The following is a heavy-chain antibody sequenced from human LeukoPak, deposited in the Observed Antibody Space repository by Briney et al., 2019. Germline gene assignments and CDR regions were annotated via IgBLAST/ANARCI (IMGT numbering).Heavy chain of an antibody. D-gene: IGHD4-17*01. Sequence: AGGSLRLSCAASGFTFSSYDMHWVRQATGKGLEWVSAIGTAGDTYYPGSVKGRFTISRENAKNSLYLQMNSLRAGDTAVYYCARTTSDSTVTTFDYWGQGTLVTVSS. J-gene: IGHJ4*02. CDR2: IGTAGDT. V-gene: IGHV3-13*01. CDR1: GFTFSSYD. CDR3: ARTTSDSTVTTFDY.